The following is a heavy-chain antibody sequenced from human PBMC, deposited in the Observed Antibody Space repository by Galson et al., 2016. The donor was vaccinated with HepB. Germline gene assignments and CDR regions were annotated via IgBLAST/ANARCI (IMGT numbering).Heavy chain of an antibody. CDR1: GFAFSGYA. J-gene: IGHJ4*02. V-gene: IGHV3-23*01. Sequence: SLRLSCAAFGFAFSGYAMAWVRQAPGKGLEWVSGMSDSGDIYYAPTVKGRFTISRDNSKNTVYLQLTSLRAEDTAVYYCAKDKRGHSSAWYWYFDYWGPGTLVSVSS. D-gene: IGHD6-13*01. CDR3: AKDKRGHSSAWYWYFDY. CDR2: MSDSGDI.